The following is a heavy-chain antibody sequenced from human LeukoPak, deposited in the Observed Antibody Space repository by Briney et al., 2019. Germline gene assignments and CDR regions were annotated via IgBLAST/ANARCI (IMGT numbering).Heavy chain of an antibody. V-gene: IGHV3-30-3*01. J-gene: IGHJ3*02. CDR3: ARGNPRYDAFDI. Sequence: GSLRLSCEASGFTFSGYAMHWVRQAPGKGLEWVAVISYDGSNKYYADSVKGRFTISRDNSKNTLYLQMNSLRAEDTAVYYCARGNPRYDAFDIWGQGTMVTVSS. CDR2: ISYDGSNK. CDR1: GFTFSGYA.